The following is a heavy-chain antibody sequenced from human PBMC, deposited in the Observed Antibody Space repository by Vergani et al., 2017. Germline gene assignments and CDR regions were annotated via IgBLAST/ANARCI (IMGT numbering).Heavy chain of an antibody. Sequence: EVQLVESGGGLVKPGGSLRLSCAASGFTFSSYSMNWVRQAPGKGLEWVSSISSSSSYIYYADSVKGRFTISRDNAKNSLYLQMNSLRAEDTAVYYCARGVVAEDAEVEYSDCDGNNWFDPWGQGTLVTVPS. J-gene: IGHJ5*02. CDR3: ARGVVAEDAEVEYSDCDGNNWFDP. D-gene: IGHD4-11*01. V-gene: IGHV3-21*01. CDR2: ISSSSSYI. CDR1: GFTFSSYS.